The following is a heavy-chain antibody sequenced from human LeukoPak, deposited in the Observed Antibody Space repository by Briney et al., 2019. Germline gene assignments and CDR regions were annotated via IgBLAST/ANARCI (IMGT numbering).Heavy chain of an antibody. D-gene: IGHD6-19*01. CDR2: IYYSGTT. J-gene: IGHJ4*02. V-gene: IGHV4-59*01. CDR3: ARVSAVAGAFSY. CDR1: GGSISSYY. Sequence: SETLSLTCTVSGGSISSYYWSWIRQPPGKGLEWIGYIYYSGTTNYNPSLKSRVTMTTDTSTSTAYMELRSLRSDDTAVYYCARVSAVAGAFSYWGQGTLVTVSS.